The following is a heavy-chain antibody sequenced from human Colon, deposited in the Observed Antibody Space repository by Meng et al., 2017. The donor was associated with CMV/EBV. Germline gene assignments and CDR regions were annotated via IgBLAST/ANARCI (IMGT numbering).Heavy chain of an antibody. J-gene: IGHJ6*02. CDR2: IPYDGNNE. CDR3: ARGGEEWLRYYYYYGMDV. CDR1: GFTFSYYA. V-gene: IGHV3-30*04. Sequence: GGPLRLSCAASGFTFSYYAFHWVRQAPGKGLEWVAVIPYDGNNEHYADSVKGRFTISRDTSKNTVYLQMNSLRPEDTAVYYCARGGEEWLRYYYYYGMDVWGQGTTVTVSS. D-gene: IGHD5-12*01.